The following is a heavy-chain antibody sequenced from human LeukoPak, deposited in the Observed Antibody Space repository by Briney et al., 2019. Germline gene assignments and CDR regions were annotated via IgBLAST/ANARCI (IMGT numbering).Heavy chain of an antibody. D-gene: IGHD3-3*01. CDR2: ISGSGGST. CDR1: GFTFSSYA. Sequence: GGSLRLSCAASGFTFSSYAMSWVRQAPGKGLEWVSAISGSGGSTYYADSVKGRFTISRDNSKNTLYLQMNSLRAEDTAVYYCARDRNDFWSGYEGDYYYMDVWGKGTTVTVSS. J-gene: IGHJ6*03. CDR3: ARDRNDFWSGYEGDYYYMDV. V-gene: IGHV3-23*01.